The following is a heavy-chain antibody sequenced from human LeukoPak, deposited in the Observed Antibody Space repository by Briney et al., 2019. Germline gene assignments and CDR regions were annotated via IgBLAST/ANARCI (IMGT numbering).Heavy chain of an antibody. CDR2: INPNSGGT. J-gene: IGHJ4*02. CDR1: GYTFTGYY. CDR3: ARTWVVPAASLDY. V-gene: IGHV1-2*02. D-gene: IGHD2-2*01. Sequence: EASVKVSCKASGYTFTGYYMHWVRQAPGQGLEWMGWINPNSGGTSYTQKFQGRVTMTRDTSISTAYMELSGLRSDDTAVYYCARTWVVPAASLDYWGQGTLVTVSS.